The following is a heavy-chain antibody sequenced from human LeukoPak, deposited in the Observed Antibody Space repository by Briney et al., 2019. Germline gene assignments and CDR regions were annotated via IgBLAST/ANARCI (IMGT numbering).Heavy chain of an antibody. CDR1: GGSISSYS. CDR3: ARAKAVYYYMDV. V-gene: IGHV4-4*07. J-gene: IGHJ6*03. CDR2: IYTSGST. Sequence: SETLSLTCTVYGGSISSYSGSWIRHPAGKGLEWIGRIYTSGSTNYNPSLKSRVTMSVDTSKNQFSLKLSSVTAADTAVYYCARAKAVYYYMDVWGKGTTVTVSS. D-gene: IGHD6-19*01.